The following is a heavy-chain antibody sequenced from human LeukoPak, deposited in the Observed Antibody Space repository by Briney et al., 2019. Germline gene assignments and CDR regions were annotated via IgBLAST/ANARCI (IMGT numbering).Heavy chain of an antibody. CDR1: GYTFTNFG. Sequence: ASARVSCKASGYTFTNFGISWVRQAPGQGLEWMGWISAYNGNTNYAQKVQDRVTMTTDTSTSTAYMELRSLRSDDTAVYYCARAGGWAREDYKADAFDIWGQGTIDPVSS. CDR3: ARAGGWAREDYKADAFDI. D-gene: IGHD6-19*01. J-gene: IGHJ3*02. CDR2: ISAYNGNT. V-gene: IGHV1-18*01.